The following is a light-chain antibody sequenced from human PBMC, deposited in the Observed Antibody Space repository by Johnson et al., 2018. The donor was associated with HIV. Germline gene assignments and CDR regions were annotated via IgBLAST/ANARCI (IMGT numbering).Light chain of an antibody. CDR3: ATWDSSLSAYV. J-gene: IGLJ1*01. Sequence: QSVLTQPPSVSAAPGQKVTISCSTNSSNFGNNYVSWYQQLPGTAPKLLIYDNDKRPSGIPDRFSASKSGSSATLGITGLQTGDEADYYCATWDSSLSAYVFGPGTKVTIL. V-gene: IGLV1-51*01. CDR1: SSNFGNNY. CDR2: DND.